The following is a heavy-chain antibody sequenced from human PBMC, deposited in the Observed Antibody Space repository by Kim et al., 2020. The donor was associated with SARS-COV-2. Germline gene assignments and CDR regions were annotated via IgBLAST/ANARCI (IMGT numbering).Heavy chain of an antibody. D-gene: IGHD1-1*01. Sequence: GNTYYPDSVKDSFTVSRGYSKSTLYLRMNSLRSEDTAVYYCAASVGTYLDYWGQGTLVTVSS. V-gene: IGHV3-66*01. CDR2: GNT. CDR3: AASVGTYLDY. J-gene: IGHJ4*02.